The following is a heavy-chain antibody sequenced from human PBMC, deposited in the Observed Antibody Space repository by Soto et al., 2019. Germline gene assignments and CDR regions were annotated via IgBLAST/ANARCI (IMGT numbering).Heavy chain of an antibody. CDR1: GGSISSGGYY. Sequence: SESLSRTCTVSGGSISSGGYYWSWIRQHPGKGLEWIGYIYYSGSTYYNPSLKSRVTISVDTSKNHFSLKLSSVTAADTSVYYCATPPWTFQRSYYFYYGMDVRRQGPTVTAS. CDR3: ATPPWTFQRSYYFYYGMDV. CDR2: IYYSGST. V-gene: IGHV4-31*03. J-gene: IGHJ6*02. D-gene: IGHD1-1*01.